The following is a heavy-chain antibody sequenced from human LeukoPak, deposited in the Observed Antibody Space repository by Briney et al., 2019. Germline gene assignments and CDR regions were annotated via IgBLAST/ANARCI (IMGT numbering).Heavy chain of an antibody. CDR3: ARDPTRGVGRPYNWFDP. Sequence: GASVKVSCKASGYTFTSYYIHWVRQAPGQGLEWMGLISPSGGSTSYAQKFQGRVTMTRDMSTSTVYMELSSLRSEDTAVYYCARDPTRGVGRPYNWFDPWGQGTLVTVSS. J-gene: IGHJ5*02. D-gene: IGHD2-15*01. V-gene: IGHV1-46*01. CDR1: GYTFTSYY. CDR2: ISPSGGST.